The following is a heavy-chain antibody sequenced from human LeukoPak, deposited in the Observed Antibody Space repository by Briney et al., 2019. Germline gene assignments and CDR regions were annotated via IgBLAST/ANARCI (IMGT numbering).Heavy chain of an antibody. J-gene: IGHJ5*02. CDR1: GFIFSNYW. CDR2: IYSDGSRT. D-gene: IGHD3-10*01. Sequence: GGSLRLSCAGSGFIFSNYWMHWVRQAPGKGLVWVSHIYSDGSRTKYADSVKGRFTISRDNTKNTLYLQMDSLRVEDTAVYYCARDQFGEFASNWFDPWGQGTLVTVSS. V-gene: IGHV3-74*01. CDR3: ARDQFGEFASNWFDP.